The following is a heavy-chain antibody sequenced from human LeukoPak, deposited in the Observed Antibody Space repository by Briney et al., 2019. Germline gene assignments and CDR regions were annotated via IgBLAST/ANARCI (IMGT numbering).Heavy chain of an antibody. CDR1: GGSISSYY. CDR3: ARHENYYGSGDNWFDP. V-gene: IGHV4-59*08. Sequence: SETLSLTCTVSGGSISSYYWSWIRQPPGKGLEWIGYIYYSGSTNYNPSLKSRVTISVDTSKNQFSLKLSSVTAADTAVYYCARHENYYGSGDNWFDPWGQETLVTVSS. J-gene: IGHJ5*02. D-gene: IGHD3-10*01. CDR2: IYYSGST.